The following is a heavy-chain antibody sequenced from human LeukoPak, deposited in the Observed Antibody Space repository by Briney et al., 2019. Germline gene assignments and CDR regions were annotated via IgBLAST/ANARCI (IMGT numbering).Heavy chain of an antibody. CDR3: ARNDMEYSSSWWPFDY. V-gene: IGHV4-4*02. D-gene: IGHD6-13*01. J-gene: IGHJ4*02. CDR2: IYYSGST. Sequence: SGTLSLTCGVSGGSISSSYWWSWVRQPPGKGLERIGSIYYSGSTYYNPSLKSRVTISVDTSKNQFSLKVSSVTAADTAVYYCARNDMEYSSSWWPFDYWGQGTLVTVSS. CDR1: GGSISSSYW.